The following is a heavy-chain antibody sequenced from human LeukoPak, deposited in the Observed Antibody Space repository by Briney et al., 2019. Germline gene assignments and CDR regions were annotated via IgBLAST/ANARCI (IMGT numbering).Heavy chain of an antibody. V-gene: IGHV3-23*01. CDR3: AKGIAAGSPHDAFDI. J-gene: IGHJ3*02. Sequence: GRSLRLSCAASGFTFSSYGMHWVRQAPGKGLEWVSAISGSGGSTYYADSVKGRFTISRDNSKNTLYLQMNSLRAEDTAVYYCAKGIAAGSPHDAFDIWGQGTMVTVSS. CDR2: ISGSGGST. CDR1: GFTFSSYG. D-gene: IGHD6-13*01.